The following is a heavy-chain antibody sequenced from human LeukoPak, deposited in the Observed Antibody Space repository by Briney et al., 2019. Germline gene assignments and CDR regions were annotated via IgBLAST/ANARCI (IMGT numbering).Heavy chain of an antibody. Sequence: GGSLRLSCAASGFSFMNAWMIWVRQAPGKGLEWVGRIKSNADGGTPDYAAPARGGFTISRDDSKNTLYLQMNSLKTEDTAVYYCTTFYHEYSPYWGRGTLVTVSS. V-gene: IGHV3-15*01. J-gene: IGHJ4*02. CDR2: IKSNADGGTP. D-gene: IGHD2/OR15-2a*01. CDR1: GFSFMNAW. CDR3: TTFYHEYSPY.